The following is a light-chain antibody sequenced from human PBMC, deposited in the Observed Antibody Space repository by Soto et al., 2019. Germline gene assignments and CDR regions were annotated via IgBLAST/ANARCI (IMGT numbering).Light chain of an antibody. CDR1: QSVGSS. CDR2: DAS. J-gene: IGKJ1*01. V-gene: IGKV3-15*01. Sequence: EIVLTQSAGTLSLSPGERATLSCRASQSVGSSLAWYQQKLGQAPRLLIYDASTRATGIPARFSGSGSGTDFTLTISSLQSEDFAVYYCQQYNNWLSWTFGQGTKVDIK. CDR3: QQYNNWLSWT.